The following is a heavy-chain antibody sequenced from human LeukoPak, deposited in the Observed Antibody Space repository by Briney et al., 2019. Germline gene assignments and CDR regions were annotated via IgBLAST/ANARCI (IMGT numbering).Heavy chain of an antibody. CDR1: GFTFSKFW. J-gene: IGHJ4*02. V-gene: IGHV3-7*01. Sequence: PGGSLRLSCEGSGFTFSKFWMAWVRQAPGKGPEWVANIRPDGRATSYVDSVKGRVTISRDNVKNSLYLQMYSLRVENTAVYYCVRSIDYWGQGTLVTVSS. CDR2: IRPDGRAT. CDR3: VRSIDY.